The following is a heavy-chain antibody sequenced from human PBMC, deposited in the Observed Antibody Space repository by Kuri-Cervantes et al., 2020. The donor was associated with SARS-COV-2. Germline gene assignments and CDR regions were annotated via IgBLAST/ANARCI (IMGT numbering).Heavy chain of an antibody. Sequence: ASVKVFCKAAGYTFTSYDINWVRQDTGQGLEWMGWMNPNSGNTGYAQKFQGRVTMTRNTSISTAYMELSSLRSEDTAVYYCARGAAGPSSPGADYWGQGTLVTVSS. CDR2: MNPNSGNT. J-gene: IGHJ4*02. V-gene: IGHV1-8*01. CDR3: ARGAAGPSSPGADY. D-gene: IGHD2-8*02. CDR1: GYTFTSYD.